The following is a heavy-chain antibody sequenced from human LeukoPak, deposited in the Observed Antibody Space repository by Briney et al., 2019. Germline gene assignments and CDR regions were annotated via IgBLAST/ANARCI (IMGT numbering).Heavy chain of an antibody. CDR1: GFTFSDYY. Sequence: PGGSLRLFCAASGFTFSDYYMNWIRQAPGKGLEGVSYINSRGNAIYYADSVKGRFTISRDNAKNSLYLQMHSLRAEDTAVYYCAIDGGDVDYWGQGTLVTVSS. J-gene: IGHJ4*02. CDR2: INSRGNAI. D-gene: IGHD3-10*01. CDR3: AIDGGDVDY. V-gene: IGHV3-11*04.